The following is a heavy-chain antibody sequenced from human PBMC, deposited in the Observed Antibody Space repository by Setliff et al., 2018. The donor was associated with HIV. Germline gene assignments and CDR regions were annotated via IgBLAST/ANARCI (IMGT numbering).Heavy chain of an antibody. CDR2: IFDSENT. D-gene: IGHD3-22*01. V-gene: IGHV4-59*01. CDR3: ARQITSVTTEKLVVNDAFDI. Sequence: LTCSVSNDSITYYYWNWIRQPPGKGLEWIGNIFDSENTNYNPSLKSRVTMSVDTSKNQFSLKQSSVTAADTAVYYCARQITSVTTEKLVVNDAFDIWGQGIMVTVSS. CDR1: NDSITYYY. J-gene: IGHJ3*02.